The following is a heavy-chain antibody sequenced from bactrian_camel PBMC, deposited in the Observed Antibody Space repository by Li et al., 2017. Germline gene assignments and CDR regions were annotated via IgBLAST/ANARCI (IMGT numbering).Heavy chain of an antibody. CDR1: GFIFSWSF. D-gene: IGHD3*01. J-gene: IGHJ4*01. Sequence: QVQLVESGGGSVQAGGSLRLSCAASGFIFSWSFMGWFRQAPGKEREGVASIARDDSTTYAVSVEGRFTISIDKSRDTVYLQMDNLKPEDTALYFCKVGGASDYCQRTYWGQGTQVTVS. CDR2: IARDDST. CDR3: KVGGASDYCQRTY. V-gene: IGHV3S53*01.